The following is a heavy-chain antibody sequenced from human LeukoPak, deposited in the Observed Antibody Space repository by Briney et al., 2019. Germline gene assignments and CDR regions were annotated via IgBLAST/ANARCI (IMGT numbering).Heavy chain of an antibody. Sequence: SEALSLTCTVSGGSISSYYWSWIRQPPGKGLEWIGYIYYSGSTNYNPSLKSRVTISVDTSKNQFSLKLSSVTAADTAVYYCAREGTSIAARKGFFDYWGQGTLVTVSS. J-gene: IGHJ4*02. D-gene: IGHD6-6*01. CDR2: IYYSGST. V-gene: IGHV4-59*01. CDR3: AREGTSIAARKGFFDY. CDR1: GGSISSYY.